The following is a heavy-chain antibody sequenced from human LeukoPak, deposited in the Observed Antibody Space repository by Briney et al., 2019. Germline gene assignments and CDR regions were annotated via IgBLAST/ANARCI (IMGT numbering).Heavy chain of an antibody. CDR2: IYYSGST. Sequence: SETLSLTCTVSGGSISSYYWSWIRQPPGKGLEWIGYIYYSGSTNYNPSLKSRVTISVDTSKNQFSLKLSSVTAADTAVYYCARGSADEDYGSNYFDYWGQGTLVTVSS. CDR1: GGSISSYY. CDR3: ARGSADEDYGSNYFDY. J-gene: IGHJ4*02. D-gene: IGHD4-17*01. V-gene: IGHV4-59*01.